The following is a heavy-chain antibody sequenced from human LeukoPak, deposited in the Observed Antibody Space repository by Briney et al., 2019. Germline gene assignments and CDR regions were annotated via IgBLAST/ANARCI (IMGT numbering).Heavy chain of an antibody. D-gene: IGHD3-10*01. J-gene: IGHJ6*03. CDR3: ARGYYYGSGSLSYYMDV. CDR1: GYTFTSYD. V-gene: IGHV1-8*01. CDR2: MNPNSGNT. Sequence: ASVKVSCKASGYTFTSYDINWVRQATGQGLEWMGWMNPNSGNTGYAQKFQGRVTMTRNTSISTAYMELSSLRSEDTAVYYCARGYYYGSGSLSYYMDVWGKGTTVTVSS.